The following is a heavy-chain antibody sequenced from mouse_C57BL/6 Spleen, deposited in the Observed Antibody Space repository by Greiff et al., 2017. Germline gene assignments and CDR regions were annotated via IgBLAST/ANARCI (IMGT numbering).Heavy chain of an antibody. CDR2: IDPNSGGT. J-gene: IGHJ4*01. V-gene: IGHV1-72*01. CDR1: GYTFTSYW. Sequence: QVQLQQSGAELVKPGASVKPSCKASGYTFTSYWMHWVKQRPGRGLEWIGRIDPNSGGTKYNEKFKSKATLTVDKPSSTAYMQLSSLTSEDTAVYYCAISTGTGYAMDYWGQGTSVTVSS. D-gene: IGHD4-1*02. CDR3: AISTGTGYAMDY.